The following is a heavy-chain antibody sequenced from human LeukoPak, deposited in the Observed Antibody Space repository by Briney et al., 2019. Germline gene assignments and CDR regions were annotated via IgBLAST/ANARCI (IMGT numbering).Heavy chain of an antibody. CDR3: ARNSSGNYLEYYYSYMDV. Sequence: SETLSLTCAVSGYSISSGDYWGWIRQPPGKGLEWIGSIYHSGSTHYNPSLKSRVTISVDTSKNQFSLKLSSVTAADTAVYYCARNSSGNYLEYYYSYMDVWGKGTTVTVSS. J-gene: IGHJ6*03. CDR2: IYHSGST. V-gene: IGHV4-38-2*01. D-gene: IGHD6-19*01. CDR1: GYSISSGDY.